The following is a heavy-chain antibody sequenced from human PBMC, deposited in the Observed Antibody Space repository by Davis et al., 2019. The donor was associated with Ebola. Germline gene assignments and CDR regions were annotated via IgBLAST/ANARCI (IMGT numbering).Heavy chain of an antibody. Sequence: HTGGSLRLSCAASGFTFSSYWMHWVRQAPGKGLVWVSGIKNDGSTTTYADSVKGRFTISRDNARDTLYLQMNSLRAEDTAIYYCATVTDSFTDDALDIWGQGTMVVVSS. D-gene: IGHD4-17*01. J-gene: IGHJ3*02. CDR1: GFTFSSYW. CDR3: ATVTDSFTDDALDI. CDR2: IKNDGSTT. V-gene: IGHV3-74*01.